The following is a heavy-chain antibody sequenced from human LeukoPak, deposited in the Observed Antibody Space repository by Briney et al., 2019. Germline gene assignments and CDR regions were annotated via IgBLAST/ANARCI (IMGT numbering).Heavy chain of an antibody. J-gene: IGHJ4*02. CDR3: AKVTYYDFWSGYSHFDY. V-gene: IGHV3-23*01. D-gene: IGHD3-3*01. CDR2: VSGSGGST. CDR1: GFTFSSYA. Sequence: EGSLRLSCAASGFTFSSYAMSWVRQAPGKGLEWVSAVSGSGGSTYYADSVKGRFTISRDNSKNTLYLQMNSLRAEDTAVYYCAKVTYYDFWSGYSHFDYWGQGTLVTVSS.